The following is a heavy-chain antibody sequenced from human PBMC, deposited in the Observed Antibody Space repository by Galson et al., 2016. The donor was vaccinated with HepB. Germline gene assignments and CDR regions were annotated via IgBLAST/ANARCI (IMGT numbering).Heavy chain of an antibody. Sequence: SLRLSCAASGFTFSNSGVNWVRQAPGKGLQWVSYISSALSPIYYADSVMGRFSISRDNARNSLYLQLNGLRAEDTAVYYCARENYGIFDYWGQGALVTVSS. CDR2: ISSALSPI. V-gene: IGHV3-48*04. D-gene: IGHD3-10*01. J-gene: IGHJ4*02. CDR3: ARENYGIFDY. CDR1: GFTFSNSG.